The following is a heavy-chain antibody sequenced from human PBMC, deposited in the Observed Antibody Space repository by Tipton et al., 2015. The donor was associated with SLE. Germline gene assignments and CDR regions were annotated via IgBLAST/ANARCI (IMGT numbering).Heavy chain of an antibody. Sequence: SLRLSCTASGFTFGDYAMSWFRQAPGKGLGWVGFIRSKAYGGTTEYAASVKGRFTISRDDSKSIAYLQMNSLKTEDTAVYYCTREDIVADAFDIWGQGTMVTVSS. CDR2: IRSKAYGGTT. V-gene: IGHV3-49*03. CDR3: TREDIVADAFDI. J-gene: IGHJ3*02. D-gene: IGHD2-15*01. CDR1: GFTFGDYA.